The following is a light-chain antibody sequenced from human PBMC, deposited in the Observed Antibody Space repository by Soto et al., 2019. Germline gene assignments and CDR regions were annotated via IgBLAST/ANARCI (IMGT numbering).Light chain of an antibody. CDR1: SSDIGGYNS. V-gene: IGLV2-8*01. CDR2: DVT. CDR3: SSYTDRKNLV. Sequence: QSVLTQSPSASGSPGQSVTISCTGTSSDIGGYNSVSWYQQHPGKAPKVMIYDVTKRPSGVPDRFSGSKSGNTASLTVSALQADDEADYYCSSYTDRKNLVLGTGTKVTV. J-gene: IGLJ1*01.